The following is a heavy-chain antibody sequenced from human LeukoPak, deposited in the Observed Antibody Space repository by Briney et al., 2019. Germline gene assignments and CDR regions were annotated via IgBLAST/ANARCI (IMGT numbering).Heavy chain of an antibody. V-gene: IGHV1-69*13. CDR3: ARARYIVVVPAAPYYYYYMDV. CDR1: GGTFRSYA. CDR2: IIPIFGTA. J-gene: IGHJ6*03. Sequence: SVKVSCKASGGTFRSYAISWVPQAPGQGLEWVGGIIPIFGTANYAQKFQGRVTITADESTSTAYMELSSLRSEDTAVYYCARARYIVVVPAAPYYYYYMDVWGKGTTVTVSS. D-gene: IGHD2-2*01.